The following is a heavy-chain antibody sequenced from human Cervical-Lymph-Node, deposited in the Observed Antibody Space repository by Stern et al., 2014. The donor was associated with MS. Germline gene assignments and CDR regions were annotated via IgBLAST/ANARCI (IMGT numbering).Heavy chain of an antibody. CDR3: TTAYSSGWKSQFDY. D-gene: IGHD6-19*01. CDR1: GFTFSNAW. Sequence: EVQLVESGGGLVKPGGSLRLPCAASGFTFSNAWMSWVRQAPGKGLEWVGRIKTKTDGGTTDYAAPVKGRFTISRDDSKNTLYLQMNSLKTEDTAVYYCTTAYSSGWKSQFDYWGQGALVTVSS. V-gene: IGHV3-15*01. CDR2: IKTKTDGGTT. J-gene: IGHJ4*02.